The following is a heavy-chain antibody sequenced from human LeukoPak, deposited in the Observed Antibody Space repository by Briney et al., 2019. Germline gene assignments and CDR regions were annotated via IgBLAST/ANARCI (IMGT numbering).Heavy chain of an antibody. CDR1: GGSISSGGYS. D-gene: IGHD2-2*02. Sequence: SSQTLSLTCAVSGGSISSGGYSWSWIRQPPGKGLEWIGYIYHSGSTYYNPSLKSRVTISVDRSKNQFSLKLSSVTAADTAVYYCARYYCSSTSCYSRPNWFDPWGQGTLVTVSS. V-gene: IGHV4-30-2*01. CDR3: ARYYCSSTSCYSRPNWFDP. J-gene: IGHJ5*02. CDR2: IYHSGST.